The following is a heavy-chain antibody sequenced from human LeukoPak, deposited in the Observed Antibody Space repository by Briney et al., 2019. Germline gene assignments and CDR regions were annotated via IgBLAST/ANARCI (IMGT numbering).Heavy chain of an antibody. CDR2: INHSGST. J-gene: IGHJ4*02. Sequence: SETLSLTCAVYGGSFSGYYWSWIRQPPGKGLEWLGEINHSGSTNYNPSLKSRVTISVDTSKNQFSLKLSSVTAADTAVYYCARGKRGYSYANDYWGQGTLVTVS. V-gene: IGHV4-34*01. CDR3: ARGKRGYSYANDY. D-gene: IGHD5-18*01. CDR1: GGSFSGYY.